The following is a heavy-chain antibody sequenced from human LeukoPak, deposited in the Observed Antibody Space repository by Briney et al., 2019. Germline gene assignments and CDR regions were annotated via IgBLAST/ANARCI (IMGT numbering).Heavy chain of an antibody. V-gene: IGHV4-31*03. Sequence: SETLSLTRTVSGGSISSGGYYWSWIRQDPGKGLEWIGYIDYSGSTYYNPSLKSRATISIDTSKNQFSLNLYSVTAADTAVYYCARRSIAAAGAGYFQHWGQGTLVTVSS. J-gene: IGHJ1*01. CDR1: GGSISSGGYY. D-gene: IGHD6-13*01. CDR2: IDYSGST. CDR3: ARRSIAAAGAGYFQH.